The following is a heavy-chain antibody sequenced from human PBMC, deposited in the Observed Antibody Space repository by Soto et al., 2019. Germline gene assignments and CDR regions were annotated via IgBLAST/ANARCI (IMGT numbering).Heavy chain of an antibody. Sequence: QVQLVESGGGVVQPGRSLRLSCAASGFTFSSYGMHWVRQAPGKGLEWVAVISYDGSNKYYADSVKGQFTISRDNSKNPLYLQMNSLRAEDTAVYYCAKDRRPNYYYGMDVWGQGTTVTVSS. J-gene: IGHJ6*02. CDR2: ISYDGSNK. D-gene: IGHD6-25*01. V-gene: IGHV3-30*18. CDR1: GFTFSSYG. CDR3: AKDRRPNYYYGMDV.